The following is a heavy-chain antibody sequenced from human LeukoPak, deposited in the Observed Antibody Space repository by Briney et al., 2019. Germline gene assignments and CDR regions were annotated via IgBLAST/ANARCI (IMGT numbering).Heavy chain of an antibody. CDR1: GYTFTSYY. Sequence: ASVKVSCKASGYTFTSYYMHWVRQAPGQGLEWMGIINPIGGSTSYAQKFQGRVTMTRDTSTSTVYMELSSLRSEDTAVYYCARAVAARYNWFDPWGQGTLVTVSP. CDR2: INPIGGST. CDR3: ARAVAARYNWFDP. J-gene: IGHJ5*02. D-gene: IGHD6-19*01. V-gene: IGHV1-46*03.